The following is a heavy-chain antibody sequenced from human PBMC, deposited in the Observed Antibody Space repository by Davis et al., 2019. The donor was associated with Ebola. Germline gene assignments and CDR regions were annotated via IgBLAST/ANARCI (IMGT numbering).Heavy chain of an antibody. J-gene: IGHJ4*02. CDR2: IYSGSIT. CDR1: GFTFSSYS. V-gene: IGHV3-66*01. Sequence: GESLKISCAASGFTFSSYSMNWVRQAPGKGLEWVSVIYSGSITYYADSVKGRFTISRDNSKNTMYLQMNSLRAEDTAVYYCARGSDSDYWGQGTLVTVSS. CDR3: ARGSDSDY.